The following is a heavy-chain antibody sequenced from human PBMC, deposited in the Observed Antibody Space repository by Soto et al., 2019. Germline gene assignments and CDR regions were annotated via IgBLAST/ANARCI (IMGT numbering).Heavy chain of an antibody. V-gene: IGHV3-30-3*01. J-gene: IGHJ4*02. CDR2: ISYDGSNK. Sequence: QVQLVESGGGVVQPGRSLRLSCAASGFTFSSYAMHWVRQAPGKGLEWVAVISYDGSNKYYADSVKGRLTISRDNSKNTLYLQMNSLRAEDTAVYYCAREGLVPAATPWFDYWGQGTLVTVSS. CDR3: AREGLVPAATPWFDY. D-gene: IGHD2-2*02. CDR1: GFTFSSYA.